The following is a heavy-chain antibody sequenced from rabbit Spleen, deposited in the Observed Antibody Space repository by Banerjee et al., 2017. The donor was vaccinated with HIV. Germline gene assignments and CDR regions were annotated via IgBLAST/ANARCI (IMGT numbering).Heavy chain of an antibody. D-gene: IGHD4-1*01. CDR2: IYAAKGST. V-gene: IGHV1S7*01. CDR3: ARAIVPWLGLTRLDL. CDR1: GFDFGTYY. J-gene: IGHJ3*01. Sequence: QLVESGGGLVQPGGSLKLSCKASGFDFGTYYMSWVRQAPGKGLEWIGIIYAAKGSTDYASWVNGRFTISSDNAQSTVDLKMTSLTAADTATYFCARAIVPWLGLTRLDLWGQGTLVTVS.